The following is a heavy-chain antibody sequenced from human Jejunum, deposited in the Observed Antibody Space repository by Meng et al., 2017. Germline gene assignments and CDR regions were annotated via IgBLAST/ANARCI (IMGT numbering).Heavy chain of an antibody. V-gene: IGHV4-4*07. CDR2: IYTSGTT. D-gene: IGHD2-2*01. J-gene: IGHJ4*02. Sequence: GSLRLSCTVSGGSISSYSWTWIRQPAGKGLEWLGRIYTSGTTNYNPSLKSRITMSVDTSKNQFSLKLNSVTAADTAVYYCAGEKQYLGFDFWGQGTLVTVSS. CDR1: GGSISSYS. CDR3: AGEKQYLGFDF.